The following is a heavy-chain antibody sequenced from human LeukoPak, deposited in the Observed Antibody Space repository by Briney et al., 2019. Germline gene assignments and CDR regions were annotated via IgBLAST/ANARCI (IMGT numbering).Heavy chain of an antibody. CDR2: ISGSGGST. CDR3: AKWVYSSGWDLIDY. D-gene: IGHD6-19*01. J-gene: IGHJ4*02. V-gene: IGHV3-23*01. Sequence: SGGSLRLSCAASGFTFSSYAMSWVRQAPGKGLEWVSAISGSGGSTYYADSVKGRFTISRDNSKNTLYLQMNSLRAEDTAVYYCAKWVYSSGWDLIDYWGQGTLVTVSS. CDR1: GFTFSSYA.